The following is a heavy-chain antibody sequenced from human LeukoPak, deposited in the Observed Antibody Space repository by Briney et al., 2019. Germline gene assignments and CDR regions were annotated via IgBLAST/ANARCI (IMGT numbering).Heavy chain of an antibody. CDR3: LVDSWSAKHFDN. D-gene: IGHD3-3*01. CDR1: GGSIGSKSYY. J-gene: IGHJ4*02. Sequence: SETLSLTCTVSGGSIGSKSYYWGWIRQPPGKGLEWIGTIYYSVSTYYNPSLKSRVTISVDTSKNQFSLKLSSVTAADTAVYYCLVDSWSAKHFDNWGQGTLVTVSS. V-gene: IGHV4-39*01. CDR2: IYYSVST.